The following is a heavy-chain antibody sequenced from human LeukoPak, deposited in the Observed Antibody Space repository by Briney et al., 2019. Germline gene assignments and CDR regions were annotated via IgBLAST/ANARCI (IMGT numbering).Heavy chain of an antibody. CDR3: AKDWTDYYDSSGYYYPIFDY. Sequence: GGSLRLSCAASGFTFDDYAMHWVRQAPGKGLEWVSGISWNSGSIGYADSVKGRFTISRDNAKNSLYLQMNSLRAEDTALYYCAKDWTDYYDSSGYYYPIFDYWGQGTLVTVSS. V-gene: IGHV3-9*01. D-gene: IGHD3-22*01. CDR2: ISWNSGSI. J-gene: IGHJ4*02. CDR1: GFTFDDYA.